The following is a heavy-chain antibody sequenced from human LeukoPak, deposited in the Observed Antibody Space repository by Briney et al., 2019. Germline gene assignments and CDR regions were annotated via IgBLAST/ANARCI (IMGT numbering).Heavy chain of an antibody. Sequence: PGGSLRLSCAASGFTFSSYAMSWVRQAPGKGLEWVSYISSSSSTIYYADSVKGRFTISRDNAKNSLYLQMNSLRAEDTAVYYCARDRSPLDYWGQGTLVTVSS. CDR1: GFTFSSYA. D-gene: IGHD1-26*01. J-gene: IGHJ4*02. V-gene: IGHV3-48*01. CDR3: ARDRSPLDY. CDR2: ISSSSSTI.